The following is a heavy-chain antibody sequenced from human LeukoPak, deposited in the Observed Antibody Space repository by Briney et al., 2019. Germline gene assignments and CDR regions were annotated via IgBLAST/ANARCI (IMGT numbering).Heavy chain of an antibody. J-gene: IGHJ4*02. D-gene: IGHD3-22*01. CDR2: IWYDGTNK. Sequence: GGSLRLSCAASGFTFSSYSMNWVRQAPGKGLEWVAVIWYDGTNKYYADSVKGRFAISRDSSKNTHYLQMNSLRAEDTAVYYCARAAYDSSGYLTLWGQGTLVTVSS. CDR3: ARAAYDSSGYLTL. CDR1: GFTFSSYS. V-gene: IGHV3-33*08.